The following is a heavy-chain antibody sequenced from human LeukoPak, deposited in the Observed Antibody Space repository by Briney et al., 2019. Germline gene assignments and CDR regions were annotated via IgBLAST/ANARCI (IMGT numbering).Heavy chain of an antibody. CDR3: VVQAGLTYYDISFDA. D-gene: IGHD3-9*01. CDR1: RFSISDYY. Sequence: GGSLRLSCAASRFSISDYYMSWMRQAPGKGLEWVSCISSSGDTINYADSVKGRFTISRDNARNSLHLQMNRLRVEDTAVYYCVVQAGLTYYDISFDAWGQGTLVTVSS. CDR2: ISSSGDTI. V-gene: IGHV3-11*01. J-gene: IGHJ5*02.